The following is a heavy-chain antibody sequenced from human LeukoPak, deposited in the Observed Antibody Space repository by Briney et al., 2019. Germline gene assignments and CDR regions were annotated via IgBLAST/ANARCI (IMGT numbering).Heavy chain of an antibody. CDR3: ARENSFGSGSYIFDS. CDR1: TYTFTDNS. D-gene: IGHD3-10*01. Sequence: ASVKVSCKASTYTFTDNSIHWVRQAPGQGPQLMGWINPNSGDTHYARNFQDRVTLTRDTSLSTAYMELPSLRSDDTAMYYCARENSFGSGSYIFDSWGQGTLVTVSS. V-gene: IGHV1-2*02. J-gene: IGHJ4*02. CDR2: INPNSGDT.